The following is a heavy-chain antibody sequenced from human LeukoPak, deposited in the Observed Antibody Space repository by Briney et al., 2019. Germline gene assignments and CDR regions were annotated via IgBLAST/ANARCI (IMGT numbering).Heavy chain of an antibody. CDR1: GGSISSSNW. D-gene: IGHD2-8*01. CDR3: ARDINGPPANNWFDP. Sequence: SETLSLTCAVSGGSISSSNWWRWVRQPPGKGLEWIGEIYHSGSTNYNPSLKSRVTISVDKSKNQFSLKLSSVTAADTAVYYCARDINGPPANNWFDPWGQGTLVTVSS. V-gene: IGHV4-4*02. CDR2: IYHSGST. J-gene: IGHJ5*02.